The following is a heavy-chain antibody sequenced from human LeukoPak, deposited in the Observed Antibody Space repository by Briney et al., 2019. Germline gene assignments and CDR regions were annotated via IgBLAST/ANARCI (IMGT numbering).Heavy chain of an antibody. CDR1: GFTFSGSA. J-gene: IGHJ4*02. Sequence: GWSLRLSCAASGFTFSGSAMHWVRQASGNGQESVGRIRSKSTSYATPYAASVKGRFTISRDDSKNTAYLQMNSLKTEDTAVYYCTHGGVGATNWGQGILVTVSS. CDR3: THGGVGATN. V-gene: IGHV3-73*01. D-gene: IGHD1-26*01. CDR2: IRSKSTSYAT.